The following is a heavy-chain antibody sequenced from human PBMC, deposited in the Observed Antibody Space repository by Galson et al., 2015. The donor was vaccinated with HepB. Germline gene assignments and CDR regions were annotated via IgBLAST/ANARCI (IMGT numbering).Heavy chain of an antibody. V-gene: IGHV3-73*01. Sequence: MHWVRQASGKGLEWVGRIRPENYATAYAASVKGRFIVSRDDSKSTAYLHMDSLKTEDTAVYYCAGGVRDYAPQYWGQGTLVTVSS. CDR2: IRPENYAT. CDR3: AGGVRDYAPQY. D-gene: IGHD4-17*01. J-gene: IGHJ4*02.